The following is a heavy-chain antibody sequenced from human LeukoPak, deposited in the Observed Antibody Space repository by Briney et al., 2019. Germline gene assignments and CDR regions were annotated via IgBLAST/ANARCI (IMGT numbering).Heavy chain of an antibody. CDR3: ARDVRQQLKDYYYYYYMDV. V-gene: IGHV7-4-1*02. CDR1: GYTFTRYA. Sequence: GASVKVSCKASGYTFTRYAMNWVRQAPGQGLEWMGWINTSTGNPTYAQGFTGRFVFSLDTSVNTAYLQISSLKAEDTAVYYCARDVRQQLKDYYYYYYMDVWGKGTTVTVSS. J-gene: IGHJ6*03. CDR2: INTSTGNP. D-gene: IGHD6-13*01.